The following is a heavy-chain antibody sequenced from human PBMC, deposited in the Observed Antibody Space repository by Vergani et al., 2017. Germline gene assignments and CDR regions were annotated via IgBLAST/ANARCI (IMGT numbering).Heavy chain of an antibody. J-gene: IGHJ4*02. D-gene: IGHD7-27*01. CDR2: LCPSGST. CDR3: ATGAGPFDI. CDR1: GAPISYWC. Sequence: QVQMQESGPGLVKTSETLSLTCSASGAPISYWCWSWLRQPAGKGLEWIGRLCPSGSTNYKPSLKSRVTMSIDTSKNQFSLKLTSETAADTAVYYFATGAGPFDIWVQGTLVTVSS. V-gene: IGHV4-4*07.